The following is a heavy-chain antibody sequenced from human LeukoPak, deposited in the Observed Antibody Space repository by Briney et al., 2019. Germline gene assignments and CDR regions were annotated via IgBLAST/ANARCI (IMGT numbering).Heavy chain of an antibody. D-gene: IGHD5-12*01. V-gene: IGHV1-69*13. Sequence: ASVKVSCKASGGTFSSYAISWVRQAPGQGLEWMGGIIPIFGTANCAQKFQGRVTITADESTSTAYMELSSLRSEDTAVYYCARTSRGVATIKYPLGYWGQGTLVTVSS. CDR1: GGTFSSYA. J-gene: IGHJ4*02. CDR2: IIPIFGTA. CDR3: ARTSRGVATIKYPLGY.